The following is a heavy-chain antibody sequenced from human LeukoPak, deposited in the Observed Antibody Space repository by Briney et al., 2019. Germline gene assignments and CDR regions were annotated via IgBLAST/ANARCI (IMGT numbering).Heavy chain of an antibody. CDR2: INHSGST. CDR3: ARGRGSSLIPNYYDDYMDV. D-gene: IGHD6-6*01. J-gene: IGHJ6*03. CDR1: GGSYSGYY. V-gene: IGHV4-34*01. Sequence: SETLSLTCAVYGGSYSGYYWSWIRQPPGKGLEWIGEINHSGSTNYNPSLKSRVTISVDTSKNQFSSKLSSVTAADTAVYYCARGRGSSLIPNYYDDYMDVWGKGTTVTVSS.